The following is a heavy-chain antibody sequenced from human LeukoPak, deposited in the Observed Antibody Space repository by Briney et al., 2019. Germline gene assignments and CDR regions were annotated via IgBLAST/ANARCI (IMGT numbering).Heavy chain of an antibody. J-gene: IGHJ4*02. D-gene: IGHD5-18*01. Sequence: QAGGSLRLSCAASGFTVSSNCMSWVRQAPGKGLEWVSVIYSGGSTYYADSVKGRFTISRDNSKNTLYLQMNSLRAEDTAVYYCARHEDTAMAHFDYWGQGTLVTVSS. CDR2: IYSGGST. V-gene: IGHV3-53*01. CDR1: GFTVSSNC. CDR3: ARHEDTAMAHFDY.